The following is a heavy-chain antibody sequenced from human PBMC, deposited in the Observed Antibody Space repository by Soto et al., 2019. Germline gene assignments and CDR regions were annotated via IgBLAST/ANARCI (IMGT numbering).Heavy chain of an antibody. J-gene: IGHJ4*02. V-gene: IGHV3-7*01. CDR3: AIYCGSPSCFMCLSDH. CDR1: GFTFSEYW. D-gene: IGHD2-2*01. CDR2: INQDGGKK. Sequence: EVHLVESGGGLVQPGGSLRLSCAASGFTFSEYWMNWVRQAPGKGLEWVAIINQDGGKKDYVDSVKGRFTISTDNAKSSLYLQMNSLRAEDTAMYYCAIYCGSPSCFMCLSDHWGPGTLVTVSS.